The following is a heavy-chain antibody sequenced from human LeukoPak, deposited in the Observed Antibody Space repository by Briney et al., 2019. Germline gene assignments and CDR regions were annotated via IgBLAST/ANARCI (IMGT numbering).Heavy chain of an antibody. Sequence: SETLSLTCTVSGGSISSGSYYWSWIRQPAGKGLEWIGRIYTSGSTNYNPSLKSRVTISVDTSKNQFSLKLSSVTAADTAVYYCARGLVHCSGCSCPFDYWGQGTLVTVSS. J-gene: IGHJ4*02. CDR2: IYTSGST. D-gene: IGHD2-15*01. CDR3: ARGLVHCSGCSCPFDY. CDR1: GGSISSGSYY. V-gene: IGHV4-61*02.